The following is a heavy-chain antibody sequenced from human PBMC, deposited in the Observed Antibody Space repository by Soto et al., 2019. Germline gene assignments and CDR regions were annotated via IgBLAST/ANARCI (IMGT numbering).Heavy chain of an antibody. CDR3: TRDLKQQLVFPDY. J-gene: IGHJ4*02. CDR1: GFTFSDYG. D-gene: IGHD6-6*01. CDR2: ISSGGSFI. Sequence: GGSLRLSCAASGFTFSDYGMNWVRQAPGKGLEWVSSISSGGSFIYYADSLKGRFTISRDNARDSLYLQMINLRAEDTAMYYCTRDLKQQLVFPDYWGQGTLVTVSS. V-gene: IGHV3-21*06.